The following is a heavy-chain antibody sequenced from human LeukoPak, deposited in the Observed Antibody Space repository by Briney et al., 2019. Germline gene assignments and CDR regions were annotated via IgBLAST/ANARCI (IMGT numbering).Heavy chain of an antibody. Sequence: PSGTLSLTCAVSGGSISSSNWWSWVRQPPGKGLEWIGEIYHSGSTNYNPSLKSRVTISVDKSKNQFSLKLSSVTAADTAVYYCARGPYSGSFQNAFDVWGQGTMVTVSS. CDR3: ARGPYSGSFQNAFDV. CDR2: IYHSGST. V-gene: IGHV4-4*02. CDR1: GGSISSSNW. D-gene: IGHD1-26*01. J-gene: IGHJ3*01.